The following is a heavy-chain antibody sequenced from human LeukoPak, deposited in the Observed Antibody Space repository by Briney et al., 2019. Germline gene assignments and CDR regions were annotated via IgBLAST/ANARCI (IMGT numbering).Heavy chain of an antibody. CDR1: GYTFTSYG. J-gene: IGHJ6*04. CDR3: ARGAHLPYYYYGMDV. CDR2: ISAYNGNT. Sequence: ASVKVCFKASGYTFTSYGISWVRQAPGQGLEWMGRISAYNGNTNYAQKLQGRVTMTTDTSTSTAYMELRSLRSDDTAVYYCARGAHLPYYYYGMDVWGKGTTVTVSS. V-gene: IGHV1-18*04.